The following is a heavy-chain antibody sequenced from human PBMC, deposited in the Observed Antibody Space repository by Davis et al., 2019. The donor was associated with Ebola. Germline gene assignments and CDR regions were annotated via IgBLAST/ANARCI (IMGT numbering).Heavy chain of an antibody. Sequence: GGSLRLSCAASGFTFSSYAMSWIRQAPGKGLEWVANIKQDGSEKYYVDSVKGRFTISRDNAKNSLYLQMNSLRAEDTAVYYCAAGAWGSDAFDIWGQGTMVTVSS. D-gene: IGHD7-27*01. CDR1: GFTFSSYA. V-gene: IGHV3-7*03. CDR3: AAGAWGSDAFDI. CDR2: IKQDGSEK. J-gene: IGHJ3*02.